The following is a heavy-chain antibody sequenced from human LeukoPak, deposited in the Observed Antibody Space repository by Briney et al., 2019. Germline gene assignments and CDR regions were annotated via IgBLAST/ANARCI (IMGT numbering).Heavy chain of an antibody. D-gene: IGHD6-13*01. CDR2: IKKKANNYAT. CDR3: AKDLAAAGTENWFDP. CDR1: GFTFSGSD. Sequence: GGSLRLSCAASGFTFSGSDMHWVRQASGKGLEWVGRIKKKANNYATAYAASVKGRFTISRDDSKNTAYLQMNSLRAEDTAVYYCAKDLAAAGTENWFDPWGQGTLVTVSS. J-gene: IGHJ5*02. V-gene: IGHV3-73*01.